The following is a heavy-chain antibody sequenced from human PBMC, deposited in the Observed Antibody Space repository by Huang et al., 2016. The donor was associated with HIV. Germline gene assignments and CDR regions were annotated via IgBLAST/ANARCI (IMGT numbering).Heavy chain of an antibody. CDR1: GYTFRNYG. CDR2: ISPYSGDR. Sequence: QVQLVQSGGEVKKPGASVRVTCKASGYTFRNYGITWVRQAPGQGLEWMGWISPYSGDRNYGEKPQGRVTLTTDTSTSTAYMELRSLTSDDTAVYYCARENDQSDYIDNWGLGTLVTVSS. D-gene: IGHD4-17*01. J-gene: IGHJ4*02. V-gene: IGHV1-18*01. CDR3: ARENDQSDYIDN.